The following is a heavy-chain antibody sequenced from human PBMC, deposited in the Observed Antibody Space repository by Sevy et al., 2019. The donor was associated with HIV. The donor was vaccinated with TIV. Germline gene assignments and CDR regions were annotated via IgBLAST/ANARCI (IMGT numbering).Heavy chain of an antibody. CDR3: ARAEVATGGYDY. CDR1: GDSVASSSAA. J-gene: IGHJ4*02. CDR2: TYYRSKWCT. V-gene: IGHV6-1*01. Sequence: SQTLSLTCAISGDSVASSSAAWNWIRQSPSRGLEWLGRTYYRSKWCTDYALSVKSRIIINPDTSKNQFSLQLNSVTPEDTAVYYCARAEVATGGYDYWGQGTLVTVSS. D-gene: IGHD5-12*01.